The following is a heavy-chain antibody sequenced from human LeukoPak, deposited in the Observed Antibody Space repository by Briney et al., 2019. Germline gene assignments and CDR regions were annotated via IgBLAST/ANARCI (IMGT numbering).Heavy chain of an antibody. CDR3: AREGDILTGYAFDY. Sequence: ASVKVSCKASGGTFSSYAISWVRQAPGQGLEWMGGIIPIFGTANYAQKFQGRVTITADESTSTAYMELSSLRSEATAVYYCAREGDILTGYAFDYWGQGTLVTVSS. CDR1: GGTFSSYA. J-gene: IGHJ4*02. CDR2: IIPIFGTA. D-gene: IGHD3-9*01. V-gene: IGHV1-69*01.